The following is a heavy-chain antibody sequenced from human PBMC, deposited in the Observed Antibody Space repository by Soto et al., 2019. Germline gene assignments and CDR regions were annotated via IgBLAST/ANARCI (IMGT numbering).Heavy chain of an antibody. J-gene: IGHJ2*01. CDR1: GFTFRSYA. Sequence: EVQLLESGGGLLQPGGSLRLSCAASGFTFRSYAMNWVRQAPGKGLEWVSGISRNGGSTYYADPVKGRFTISRDNSKNTLYLQTNSLRAEDTALYYCAKDNGPPGTTDWYFDFWGRGTLVSVSS. V-gene: IGHV3-23*01. CDR3: AKDNGPPGTTDWYFDF. CDR2: ISRNGGST. D-gene: IGHD2-8*01.